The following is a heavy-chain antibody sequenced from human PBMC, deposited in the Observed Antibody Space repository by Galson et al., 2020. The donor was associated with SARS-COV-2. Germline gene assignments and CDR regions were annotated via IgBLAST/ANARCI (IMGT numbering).Heavy chain of an antibody. Sequence: KIGESLKISCKGSGYSFTSYWISWVRQMPGKGLEWMGRIDPSDSYTNYSPSFQGHVTISADKSISTAYLQWSSLKASDTAMYYCARLHYDFWSGYCSSCDAFDIWGQGTMVTVSS. CDR1: GYSFTSYW. D-gene: IGHD3-3*01. CDR3: ARLHYDFWSGYCSSCDAFDI. J-gene: IGHJ3*02. CDR2: IDPSDSYT. V-gene: IGHV5-10-1*01.